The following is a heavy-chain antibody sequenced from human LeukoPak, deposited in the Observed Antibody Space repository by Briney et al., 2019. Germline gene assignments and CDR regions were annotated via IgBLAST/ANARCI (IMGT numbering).Heavy chain of an antibody. Sequence: GSLRLSCAASGFTFSSYAMSWVRQAPGKGLEWVGRIKRTTDGGTTEYAAPMKDRFTISRDDSKNTLYLQINSLKTEDTALYYCATDLLDVWGQGTTVTVSS. V-gene: IGHV3-15*01. CDR3: ATDLLDV. J-gene: IGHJ6*02. CDR2: IKRTTDGGTT. CDR1: GFTFSSYA.